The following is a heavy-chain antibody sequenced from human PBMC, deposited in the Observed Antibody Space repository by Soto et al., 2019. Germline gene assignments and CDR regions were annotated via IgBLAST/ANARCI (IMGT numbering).Heavy chain of an antibody. Sequence: APVKVSCRASGDTFIKYSIFWVRQAPGQGLEWWGIINPVGDSTIYAQELQSRLTMTRDTSTSTVYMELSSLRSEDTAVYYCAGTLPQCSGLKRGLDSWGQRTLVTVSS. D-gene: IGHD2-15*01. CDR3: AGTLPQCSGLKRGLDS. J-gene: IGHJ4*02. V-gene: IGHV1-46*01. CDR1: GDTFIKYS. CDR2: INPVGDST.